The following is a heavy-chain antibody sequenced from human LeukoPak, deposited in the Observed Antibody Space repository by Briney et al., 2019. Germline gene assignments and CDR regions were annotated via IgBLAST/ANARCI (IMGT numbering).Heavy chain of an antibody. Sequence: GGSLRLSCAASGFTFSSYAMQWVRQAPGKGLEYVSAISSNGGSTYYANSVKGRFTISRDNSKNTLYLQMGSLRAEDMAVYYCARYYYGSGNDYWGQGTLVTVSS. D-gene: IGHD3-10*01. V-gene: IGHV3-64*01. CDR3: ARYYYGSGNDY. J-gene: IGHJ4*02. CDR2: ISSNGGST. CDR1: GFTFSSYA.